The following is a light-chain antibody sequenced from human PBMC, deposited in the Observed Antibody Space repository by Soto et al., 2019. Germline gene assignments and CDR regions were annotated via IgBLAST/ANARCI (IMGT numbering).Light chain of an antibody. V-gene: IGKV1-33*01. CDR3: QKYDGVPQ. J-gene: IGKJ3*01. CDR2: DAS. CDR1: QDITNH. Sequence: DIPMTQSPSSLSASVGDTVTITCQASQDITNHVNWYQHKPGKAPNLLIYDASHLETGVPSRFTGSGSGTYFTLTISSLQSEDIATYYCQKYDGVPQFGPGTRVDF.